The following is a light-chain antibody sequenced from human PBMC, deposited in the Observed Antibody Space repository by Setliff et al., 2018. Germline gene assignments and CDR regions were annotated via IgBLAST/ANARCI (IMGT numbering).Light chain of an antibody. V-gene: IGLV3-21*03. CDR1: NIGAKS. J-gene: IGLJ1*01. Sequence: SYELTQPPSVSVAPGRTARIPCGGANIGAKSVHWYQHRAGQAPVLVVYDDTDRPSGIPERFSGSNSGNTATLTISRVEAGDEADYYCQVWNSETYPYVFGSGTKSPS. CDR3: QVWNSETYPYV. CDR2: DDT.